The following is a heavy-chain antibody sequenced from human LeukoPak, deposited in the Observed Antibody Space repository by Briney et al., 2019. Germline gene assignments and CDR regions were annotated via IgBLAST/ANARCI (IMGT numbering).Heavy chain of an antibody. V-gene: IGHV3-9*01. J-gene: IGHJ4*02. CDR2: ISWNSGSI. Sequence: PGGSLRLSCAASGFTFDDYAMHWVRQAPGKGLEWVSGISWNSGSIGYADSVKGRFTISRDNAKNSLYLQMNSLRAEDKALYYCAKVPTAAGTNWGQGTLVTVSS. CDR3: AKVPTAAGTN. D-gene: IGHD6-13*01. CDR1: GFTFDDYA.